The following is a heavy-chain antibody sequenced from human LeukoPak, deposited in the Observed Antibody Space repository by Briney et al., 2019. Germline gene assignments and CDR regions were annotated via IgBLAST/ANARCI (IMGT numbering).Heavy chain of an antibody. CDR1: GYTFTRYG. V-gene: IGHV1-18*01. D-gene: IGHD3-10*01. CDR2: ISGYNGNT. Sequence: ASVKVSCRASGYTFTRYGISWVRQAPGQGLEWMGWISGYNGNTNYAERLQGRVTMTTDTSTSTVYMELRSLRSDDTAVYYCARDSLYYGSGSYLGFDPWGQGTLVTVSS. CDR3: ARDSLYYGSGSYLGFDP. J-gene: IGHJ5*02.